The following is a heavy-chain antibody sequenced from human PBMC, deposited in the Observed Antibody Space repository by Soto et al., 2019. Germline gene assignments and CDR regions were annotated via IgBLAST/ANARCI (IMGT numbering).Heavy chain of an antibody. CDR2: INAGSGDT. D-gene: IGHD1-26*01. Sequence: GAPVKLSCKASGYIFSTCGIHWVRQPPGQSLEWMGWINAGSGDTKYSLKFQGRVTITRDTSADTAYMELTSLRPGDTALYYCARRSPYYGIDYWGQGTLVTVSS. CDR1: GYIFSTCG. J-gene: IGHJ4*02. CDR3: ARRSPYYGIDY. V-gene: IGHV1-3*01.